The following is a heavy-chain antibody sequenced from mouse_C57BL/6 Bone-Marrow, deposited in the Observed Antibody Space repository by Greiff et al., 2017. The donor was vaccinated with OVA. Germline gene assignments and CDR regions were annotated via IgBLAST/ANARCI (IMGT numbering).Heavy chain of an antibody. Sequence: VQLQQPGAELVMPGASVKLSCKASGYTFTSYWMHWVKQRPGQGLEWIGEIDPSDSYTNYNQKVKGKSTLTVDKYSSTAYMQLSILTAEDSAVYYCARDYGNNDYAMDYWGQGTSVTVSS. CDR1: GYTFTSYW. CDR2: IDPSDSYT. D-gene: IGHD2-1*01. V-gene: IGHV1-69*01. J-gene: IGHJ4*01. CDR3: ARDYGNNDYAMDY.